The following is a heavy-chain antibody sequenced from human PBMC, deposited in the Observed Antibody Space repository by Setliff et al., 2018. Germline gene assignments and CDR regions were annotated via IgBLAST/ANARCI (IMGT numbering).Heavy chain of an antibody. CDR1: GFTFSRYA. Sequence: GGSLRLSCAASGFTFSRYAMNWVRQTPGKGLEWVSYISSSGSTIYYADSVKGRFTISRDNAKNSLYLQMNSLRAEDTAVYYCARAIVVVTASSLDYWGQGTLVTVSS. D-gene: IGHD2-21*02. CDR2: ISSSGSTI. V-gene: IGHV3-48*04. CDR3: ARAIVVVTASSLDY. J-gene: IGHJ4*02.